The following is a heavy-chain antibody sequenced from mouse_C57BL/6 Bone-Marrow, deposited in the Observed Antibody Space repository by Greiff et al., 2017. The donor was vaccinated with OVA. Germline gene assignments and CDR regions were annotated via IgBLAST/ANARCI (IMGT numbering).Heavy chain of an antibody. CDR2: IYPGSGST. J-gene: IGHJ2*01. CDR1: GYTFTSYW. Sequence: QVQLQQSGAELVKPGASVKMSCKAFGYTFTSYWITWVKQRPGQGLEWIGDIYPGSGSTNYNEKFKSKATLTVDTSSSTAYMQLSSLTSEDSAVYYCARWGWLSQTFDYWGQGTTLTVSS. CDR3: ARWGWLSQTFDY. D-gene: IGHD2-3*01. V-gene: IGHV1-55*01.